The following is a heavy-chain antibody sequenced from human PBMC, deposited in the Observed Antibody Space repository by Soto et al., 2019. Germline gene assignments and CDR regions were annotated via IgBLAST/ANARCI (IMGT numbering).Heavy chain of an antibody. CDR3: AKDLMAPGRPYGTDV. Sequence: QVQLVESGGGVVQPGRSLRLSCAAYGFTFSSYGMHWVRQAPGKGLEWVAVISYDGSTKYYADSVKGRFTISRDNSKNTLYLQMNSLRAEDTAGYYCAKDLMAPGRPYGTDVWAQVTTVTVSS. V-gene: IGHV3-30*18. CDR2: ISYDGSTK. CDR1: GFTFSSYG. J-gene: IGHJ6*02.